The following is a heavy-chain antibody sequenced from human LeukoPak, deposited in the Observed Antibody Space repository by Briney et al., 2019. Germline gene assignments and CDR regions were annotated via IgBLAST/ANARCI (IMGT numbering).Heavy chain of an antibody. V-gene: IGHV1-46*01. Sequence: ASVKVSCKASGYTFTNYYMHWVRQAPGQGLEWMGIINPSGGSTSYAQNFQGRVTLTRDTSTSTVYMELSSLRSDDTAVHSCARSSAWYYFDCWGQGTLVTVSS. CDR1: GYTFTNYY. CDR2: INPSGGST. D-gene: IGHD6-19*01. J-gene: IGHJ4*02. CDR3: ARSSAWYYFDC.